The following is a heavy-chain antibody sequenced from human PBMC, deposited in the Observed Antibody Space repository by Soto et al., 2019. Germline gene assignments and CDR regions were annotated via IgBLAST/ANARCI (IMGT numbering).Heavy chain of an antibody. Sequence: EVQLVESGGGLVQPGRSLRLSCSASGFTFDDYAMHWVRQAPGKGLEWVSGISWNSGSIAYADSVKGRFTISGDNAKNSLYLQMNSLIAEDTALYDCAKGVALGYCTSTSCYNYYMDVWGQGTTVTVSS. CDR1: GFTFDDYA. D-gene: IGHD2-2*02. CDR2: ISWNSGSI. J-gene: IGHJ6*03. V-gene: IGHV3-9*01. CDR3: AKGVALGYCTSTSCYNYYMDV.